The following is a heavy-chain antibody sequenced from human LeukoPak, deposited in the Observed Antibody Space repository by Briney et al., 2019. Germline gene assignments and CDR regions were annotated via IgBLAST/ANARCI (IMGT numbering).Heavy chain of an antibody. CDR2: IYSSGST. CDR3: ARDSVAGTGKY. J-gene: IGHJ4*02. Sequence: GGSLRLSCAASGVTVSSNYVSWVRLPPGKGLEWVSVIYSSGSTYYADSVKGRFTISRDKSKNTLYLQMNSLRAEDTAVYYCARDSVAGTGKYWGQGTLVTVSS. D-gene: IGHD6-19*01. V-gene: IGHV3-53*01. CDR1: GVTVSSNY.